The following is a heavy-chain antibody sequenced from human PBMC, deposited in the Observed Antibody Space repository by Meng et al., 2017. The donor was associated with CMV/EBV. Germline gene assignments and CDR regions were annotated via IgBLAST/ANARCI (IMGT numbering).Heavy chain of an antibody. CDR1: GGSISSSSYY. Sequence: SETLSLTCTVSGGSISSSSYYWGWLRQPPGKGLEWIGSIYYSGSTYYTPSLKSRVTISVDTSKNQFSLKLSSVTAADTAVYYCARPSPIVVVPAGGGWFDPWGQGTLVTVSS. V-gene: IGHV4-39*01. D-gene: IGHD2-2*01. CDR3: ARPSPIVVVPAGGGWFDP. J-gene: IGHJ5*02. CDR2: IYYSGST.